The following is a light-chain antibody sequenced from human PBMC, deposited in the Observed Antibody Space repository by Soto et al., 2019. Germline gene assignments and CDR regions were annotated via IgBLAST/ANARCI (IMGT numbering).Light chain of an antibody. Sequence: QSVLTQSPSASASLGASVKLTCTLSSGHSSYAIAWHQQPPEKGPRYLMKLNSDGSHSKGDGIPDRFSGSSSGAERYLTISSLQSEDEADYYCQTWGTGIRVFGTGTKLTVL. CDR3: QTWGTGIRV. CDR1: SGHSSYA. V-gene: IGLV4-69*01. CDR2: LNSDGSH. J-gene: IGLJ1*01.